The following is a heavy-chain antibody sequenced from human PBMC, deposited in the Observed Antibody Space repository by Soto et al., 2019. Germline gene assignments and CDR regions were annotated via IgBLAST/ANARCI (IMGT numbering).Heavy chain of an antibody. Sequence: PSETLSLTCTVSGGSISSSSYYWGWIRQPPGKGLEWIGSIYYSGGTYYNPSLKSRVTISVDTSKNQFSLKLSSVTAADTAVYYCARHVSADYDYIWGRYRPYYFDYWGHGTLVTVSS. CDR2: IYYSGGT. V-gene: IGHV4-39*01. J-gene: IGHJ4*01. D-gene: IGHD3-16*02. CDR3: ARHVSADYDYIWGRYRPYYFDY. CDR1: GGSISSSSYY.